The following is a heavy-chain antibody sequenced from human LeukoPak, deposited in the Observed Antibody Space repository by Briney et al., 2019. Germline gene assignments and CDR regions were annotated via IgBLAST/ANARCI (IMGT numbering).Heavy chain of an antibody. J-gene: IGHJ5*01. CDR2: IYHSGNT. V-gene: IGHV4-38-2*02. Sequence: PSETLSLTCSVSGYSISSGYYWGWIRQPPGKGLEWIGSIYHSGNTYYNPSLKSRVTISVDTSKNQFSLKLTSVTAADTAIYFCARGMAAAYDYNWFDSWGQGTLVTVSS. CDR1: GYSISSGYY. CDR3: ARGMAAAYDYNWFDS. D-gene: IGHD5-12*01.